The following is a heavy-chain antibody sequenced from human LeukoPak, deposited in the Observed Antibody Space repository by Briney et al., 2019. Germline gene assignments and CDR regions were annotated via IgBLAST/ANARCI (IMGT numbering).Heavy chain of an antibody. CDR3: ARQGPGYCGHTSCYGVDY. D-gene: IGHD2-2*01. V-gene: IGHV7-4-1*02. CDR1: GYTFTSSA. Sequence: ASVKVSCKASGYTFTSSAMNWVRQAPGQGLEWMGWINTNTANPTYAQGFTGRSVFSLDTSVSTAYLQISSLKAEDTAVYYCARQGPGYCGHTSCYGVDYWGQGTLVTVSS. J-gene: IGHJ4*02. CDR2: INTNTANP.